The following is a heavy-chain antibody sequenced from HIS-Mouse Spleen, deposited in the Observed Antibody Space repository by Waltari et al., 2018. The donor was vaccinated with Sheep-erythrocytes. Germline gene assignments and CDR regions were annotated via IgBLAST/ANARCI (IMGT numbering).Heavy chain of an antibody. V-gene: IGHV4-39*07. CDR1: GGSISSSSYY. CDR2: SDYSGST. D-gene: IGHD1-1*01. Sequence: QLQLQESGPGLVKPSETLSLTCTVSGGSISSSSYYWGWIRQPPGKGLEWIGSSDYSGSTYYNPSLKSRVTISVDTSKNQFSLKLSSVTAADTAVYYCAREKTNWNDDYYYGMDVWGQGTTVTVSS. CDR3: AREKTNWNDDYYYGMDV. J-gene: IGHJ6*02.